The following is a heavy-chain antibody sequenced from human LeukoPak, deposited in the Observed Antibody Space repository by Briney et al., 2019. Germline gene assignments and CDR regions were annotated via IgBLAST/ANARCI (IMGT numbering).Heavy chain of an antibody. D-gene: IGHD3-22*01. CDR3: AANYYYDSSGYFGLFY. V-gene: IGHV3-30*03. CDR1: GFTFSSYG. J-gene: IGHJ4*02. Sequence: PGGSLRLSCAASGFTFSSYGMHWVRQAPGKGLEWVAVISYDGSNKYYADSVKGRFTISRDNSKNTLYLQMNSLRAEDTAVYYCAANYYYDSSGYFGLFYWGQGTLVTVSS. CDR2: ISYDGSNK.